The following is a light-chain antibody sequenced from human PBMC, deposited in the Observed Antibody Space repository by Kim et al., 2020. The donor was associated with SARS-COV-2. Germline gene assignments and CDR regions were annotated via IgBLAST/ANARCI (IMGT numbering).Light chain of an antibody. Sequence: LSPGERATLSCRASQSVSSSYLAWYQQKPGQAPRLLIYGASSRATGIPDRFSGSGSGTDFTLTISRLEPEDFAVYYCQQYGSSPGTFGQGTKLGI. CDR1: QSVSSSY. CDR2: GAS. J-gene: IGKJ2*01. V-gene: IGKV3-20*01. CDR3: QQYGSSPGT.